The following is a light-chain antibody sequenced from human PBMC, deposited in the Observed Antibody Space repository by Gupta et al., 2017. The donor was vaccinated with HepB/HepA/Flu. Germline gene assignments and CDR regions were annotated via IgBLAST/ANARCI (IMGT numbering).Light chain of an antibody. V-gene: IGKV4-1*01. CDR2: WAS. J-gene: IGKJ4*01. CDR1: QNSLLSSHNKKY. CDR3: QQDDTPPFT. Sequence: DIVMIHSPDSLAVSLCERATINCKSSQNSLLSSHNKKYLAWYQQKSGQPPKLLIYWASTRESGVPVRFSGSGSGIDFNLTISSPQAEDVAVYHCQQDDTPPFTFGRGTKVEIK.